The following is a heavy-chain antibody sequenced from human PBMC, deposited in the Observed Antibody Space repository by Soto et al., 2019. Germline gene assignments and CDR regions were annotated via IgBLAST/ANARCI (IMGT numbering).Heavy chain of an antibody. J-gene: IGHJ4*02. CDR3: AKAETGRRRDY. CDR1: GFTFSSYA. CDR2: ISGSGGST. V-gene: IGHV3-23*01. Sequence: PGGSLRLPCAASGFTFSSYATSWVRQAPGKGLEWVSAISGSGGSTYYAGSVKGRFTISRDNSKNTLYLQMNSLRAEDTAVYYCAKAETGRRRDYWGQGTLVTVSS. D-gene: IGHD1-1*01.